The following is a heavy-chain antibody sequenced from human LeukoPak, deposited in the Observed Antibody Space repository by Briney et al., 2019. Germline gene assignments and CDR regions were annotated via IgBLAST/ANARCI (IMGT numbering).Heavy chain of an antibody. J-gene: IGHJ5*02. CDR1: GGSIGSSNW. CDR2: IYHSGST. V-gene: IGHV4-4*02. D-gene: IGHD2-2*02. Sequence: SGTLSLTCAVSGGSIGSSNWWSWVRQPPRKGLEWIGEIYHSGSTNYNPSLKSRVTISVDKSKNQFSLKLSSVTAADTAVYYCATQRAAALPGFDPWGQGTLVTVSS. CDR3: ATQRAAALPGFDP.